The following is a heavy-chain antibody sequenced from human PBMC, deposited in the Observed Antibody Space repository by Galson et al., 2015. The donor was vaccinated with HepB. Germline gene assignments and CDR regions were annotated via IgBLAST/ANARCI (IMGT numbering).Heavy chain of an antibody. Sequence: QSGAEVKKPGESLKISCTGSGYSFTSYWIGWVRQMPGKGLEWMGIIYPGDSDTRYSPSFQGQVTISADKSISTAYLQWSSLKASDTAMYYCARARRELSLYRHFDYWGQGTLVTVSS. CDR2: IYPGDSDT. CDR3: ARARRELSLYRHFDY. V-gene: IGHV5-51*01. CDR1: GYSFTSYW. J-gene: IGHJ4*02. D-gene: IGHD3-16*02.